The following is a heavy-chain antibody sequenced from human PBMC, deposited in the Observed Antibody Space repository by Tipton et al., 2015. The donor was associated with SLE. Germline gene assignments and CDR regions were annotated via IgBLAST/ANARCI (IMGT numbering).Heavy chain of an antibody. J-gene: IGHJ4*02. V-gene: IGHV4-61*02. Sequence: TLSLTCTVSGGSVSSGSYHWNWIRQPAGKGLEWIGRIYATGSTYYSPSLKSRVTISIDTPKNQFSLNLRSVTVADTAVYYCARLKEILGAHFFDYWGQGALVTVSS. CDR1: GGSVSSGSYH. CDR2: IYATGST. CDR3: ARLKEILGAHFFDY. D-gene: IGHD2/OR15-2a*01.